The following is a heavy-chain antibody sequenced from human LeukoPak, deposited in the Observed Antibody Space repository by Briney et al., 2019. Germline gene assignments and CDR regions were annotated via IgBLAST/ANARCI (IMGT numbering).Heavy chain of an antibody. Sequence: GGSLRLSCAASGFNFDDYGMSWVRQAPGKGLVWVSRISGDGTIKTYADFVRGRFTISRDNTKNILYLQMNSLKVEDTAIYFCSRSQFDYWGQGVLVTVSS. CDR3: SRSQFDY. CDR1: GFNFDDYG. V-gene: IGHV3-74*03. J-gene: IGHJ4*02. CDR2: ISGDGTIK.